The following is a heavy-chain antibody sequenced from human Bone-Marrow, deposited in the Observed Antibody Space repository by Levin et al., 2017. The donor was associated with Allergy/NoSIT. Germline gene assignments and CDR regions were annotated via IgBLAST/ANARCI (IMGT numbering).Heavy chain of an antibody. D-gene: IGHD3-3*01. CDR1: GGSIGRYY. CDR3: VRAHPDKIFGVVIPGDDYFGMDV. V-gene: IGHV4-59*01. CDR2: IFYSGNT. J-gene: IGHJ6*02. Sequence: PSETLSLTCTVSGGSIGRYYWSWIRQSPGKGLEWIGYIFYSGNTMYNPSLKSRVTMSVDTSKSQFSLRLSSVTAADTAVYYCVRAHPDKIFGVVIPGDDYFGMDVWGPGTTVTVSS.